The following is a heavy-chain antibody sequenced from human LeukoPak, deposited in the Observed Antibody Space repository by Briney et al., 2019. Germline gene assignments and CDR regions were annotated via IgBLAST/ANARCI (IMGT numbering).Heavy chain of an antibody. CDR3: ARVDSSWSYYMDV. D-gene: IGHD6-13*01. CDR1: GFTFSSYS. CDR2: ISTSSSHI. V-gene: IGHV3-21*01. J-gene: IGHJ6*03. Sequence: GGSLRLSCAASGFTFSSYSMNWVRQAPGKGLEWVSSISTSSSHIYYADSVKGRFTISRDNAKNSLYLQMNSLRAEDTAVYYCARVDSSWSYYMDVWGKGTTVTVSS.